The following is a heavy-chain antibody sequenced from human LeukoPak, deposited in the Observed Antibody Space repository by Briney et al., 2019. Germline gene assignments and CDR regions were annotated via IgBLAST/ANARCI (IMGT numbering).Heavy chain of an antibody. V-gene: IGHV3-66*01. Sequence: GGSLRLFCAASGFTVSSNYMSWVRQAPGKGLEWVSVIYSGGSTYYADSVKGRFTISRDNSKNTLYLQMNSLRAEDTAVYYCAREGYYDSSGYYPSYFQHWGQGTLVTVSS. D-gene: IGHD3-22*01. CDR3: AREGYYDSSGYYPSYFQH. CDR1: GFTVSSNY. J-gene: IGHJ1*01. CDR2: IYSGGST.